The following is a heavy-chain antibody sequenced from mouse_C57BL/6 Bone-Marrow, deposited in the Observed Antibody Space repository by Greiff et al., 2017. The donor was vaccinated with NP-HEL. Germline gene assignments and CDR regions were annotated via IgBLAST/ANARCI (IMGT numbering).Heavy chain of an antibody. V-gene: IGHV1-26*01. CDR1: GYTFTDYY. CDR2: INPYNSGT. D-gene: IGHD4-1*01. CDR3: ARRVNWAWFAY. Sequence: EVQLQQSGPELVKPGASVKISCKASGYTFTDYYMHWVKQSPGKSLEWIGDINPYNSGTSYNQKFKGKATLTVDKSSSTAYMELRSLTYEDSAVYDCARRVNWAWFAYWGQGTLVTVAA. J-gene: IGHJ3*01.